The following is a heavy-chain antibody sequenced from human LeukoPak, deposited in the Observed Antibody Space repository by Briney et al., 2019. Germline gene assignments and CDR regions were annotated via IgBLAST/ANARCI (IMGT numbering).Heavy chain of an antibody. CDR3: ARVHPEDDFWMVGYYYMDV. V-gene: IGHV3-7*01. D-gene: IGHD3-3*01. J-gene: IGHJ6*03. CDR1: GFTFSSYW. Sequence: GGSLRLSCAASGFTFSSYWMSWVRQAPGKGLEWVANIKQDGSEKYYVDSVKGRFTISRDNAKNSLYLQMNSLRAEDTAVYYCARVHPEDDFWMVGYYYMDVWGKGTTVTVSS. CDR2: IKQDGSEK.